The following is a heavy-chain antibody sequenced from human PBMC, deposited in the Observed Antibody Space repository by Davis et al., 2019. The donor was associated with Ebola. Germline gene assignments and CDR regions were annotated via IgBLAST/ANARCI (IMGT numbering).Heavy chain of an antibody. CDR1: GFTFSSYG. CDR3: AKDRGGAVAGLNDALDI. D-gene: IGHD6-19*01. CDR2: IRYDRSNK. J-gene: IGHJ3*02. V-gene: IGHV3-30*02. Sequence: GESLKISCAASGFTFSSYGMHWVRQAPGKGLEWVAFIRYDRSNKYYADSVKGRFTISRDNSKNTLYLQMNSLRAEDTAVYYCAKDRGGAVAGLNDALDIWGQGTMVTVSS.